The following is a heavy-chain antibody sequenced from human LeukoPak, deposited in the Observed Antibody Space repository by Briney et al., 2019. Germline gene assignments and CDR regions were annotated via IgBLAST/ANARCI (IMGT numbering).Heavy chain of an antibody. D-gene: IGHD3-10*02. V-gene: IGHV3-48*03. J-gene: IGHJ4*02. CDR1: GFTFSSSE. CDR3: ARNVYNFDY. Sequence: TGGSLRLSCAASGFTFSSSEMNWVCQTPGKGLEWVSYISSSGSTIYYADSVQGRFTISRDNAQNSLYLQMSSLRAEDTAVYYCARNVYNFDYWGQGTLVTVSS. CDR2: ISSSGSTI.